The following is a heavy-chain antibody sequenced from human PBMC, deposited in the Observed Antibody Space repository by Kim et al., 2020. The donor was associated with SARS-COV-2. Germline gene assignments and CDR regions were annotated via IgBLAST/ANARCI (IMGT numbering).Heavy chain of an antibody. D-gene: IGHD3-10*01. Sequence: YYAVSVKGRFTISRDNAKNTLYVQMRILRAEDAAVYYCVKDLARSPAGVWGQGTLVTVSS. CDR3: VKDLARSPAGV. J-gene: IGHJ4*02. V-gene: IGHV3-64*05.